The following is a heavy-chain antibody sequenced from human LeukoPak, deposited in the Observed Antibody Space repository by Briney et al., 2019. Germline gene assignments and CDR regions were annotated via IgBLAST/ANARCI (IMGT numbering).Heavy chain of an antibody. J-gene: IGHJ6*03. V-gene: IGHV6-1*01. CDR3: ARGVYPRSGGSGPYYYYYYYMDV. D-gene: IGHD6-19*01. CDR1: GDSVSSNSAA. Sequence: SQTLSLTCAISGDSVSSNSAAWNWIRQSPSRGLEWLGRTYYRSKWYNDYAVSVKSRITINPDTSKNQFSLQLNSVTPEDTAVYYCARGVYPRSGGSGPYYYYYYYMDVWGKGTTVTVSS. CDR2: TYYRSKWYN.